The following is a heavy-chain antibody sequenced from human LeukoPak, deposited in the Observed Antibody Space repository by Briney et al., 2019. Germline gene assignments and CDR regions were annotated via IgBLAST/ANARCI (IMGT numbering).Heavy chain of an antibody. J-gene: IGHJ4*02. D-gene: IGHD3-22*01. CDR1: GGSLRVSY. Sequence: SETLSLTCAVYGGSLRVSYWAWFPSPPGKGWSGIGEINHSGSTNYNPSLKSRVTISVDTSKNQFSLKLSSVTAADTAVYYCARVVPMYYYDSSGFSHDYWGQGTLVTVSS. V-gene: IGHV4-34*01. CDR3: ARVVPMYYYDSSGFSHDY. CDR2: INHSGST.